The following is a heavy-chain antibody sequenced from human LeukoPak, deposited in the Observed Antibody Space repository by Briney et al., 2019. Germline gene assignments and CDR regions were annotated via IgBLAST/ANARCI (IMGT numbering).Heavy chain of an antibody. CDR1: GYTFTGYY. CDR2: VNPNSGGT. V-gene: IGHV1-2*02. Sequence: ASVKVSCKASGYTFTGYYMHWVRQAPGQGLEWMGWVNPNSGGTNYAQKFQGRVTMTRDTSISTAYMELSRLRSDGTAVYYCARGGATRIRPFDYWGQGTLVTVSS. D-gene: IGHD1-26*01. J-gene: IGHJ4*02. CDR3: ARGGATRIRPFDY.